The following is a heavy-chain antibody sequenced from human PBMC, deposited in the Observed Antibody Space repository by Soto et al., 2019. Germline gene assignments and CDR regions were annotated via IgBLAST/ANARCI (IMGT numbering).Heavy chain of an antibody. Sequence: SVKVSCKASGCTFSSYAISWVRQAPGQGLEWMGGIIPIFGTANYAQKFQGRVTITADESTSTAYMELSSLRSEDTAVYYCARTDTAMENEDYYYDYAMDVWGQGTTVTVSS. J-gene: IGHJ6*02. CDR1: GCTFSSYA. CDR3: ARTDTAMENEDYYYDYAMDV. V-gene: IGHV1-69*13. CDR2: IIPIFGTA. D-gene: IGHD5-18*01.